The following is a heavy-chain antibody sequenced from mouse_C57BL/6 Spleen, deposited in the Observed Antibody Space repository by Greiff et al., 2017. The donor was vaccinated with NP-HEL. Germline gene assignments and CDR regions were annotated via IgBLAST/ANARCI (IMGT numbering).Heavy chain of an antibody. CDR3: ARGCLYYGNPFAY. Sequence: VQLQQSGAELVKPGASVKMSCKASGYTFTSYWITWVKQRPGQGLEWIGDIYPGSGSTNYNEKFKSKATLTVDTSSSTAYMQLSSLTSEDSAVYYCARGCLYYGNPFAYWGQGTLVTVSA. CDR2: IYPGSGST. V-gene: IGHV1-55*01. J-gene: IGHJ3*01. CDR1: GYTFTSYW. D-gene: IGHD2-1*01.